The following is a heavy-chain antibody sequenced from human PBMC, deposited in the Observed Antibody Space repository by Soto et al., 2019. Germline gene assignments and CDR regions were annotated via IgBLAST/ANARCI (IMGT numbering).Heavy chain of an antibody. D-gene: IGHD6-13*01. CDR2: FDPEDGET. CDR1: GYTLTELS. CDR3: ATVGGYQQPPYYYYYCMDV. Sequence: GASVKVSCKVSGYTLTELSMHWVRQAPGKGLEWMGGFDPEDGETIYAQKFQGRVTMTEDTSTDTAYMELSSLRSEDTAVYYCATVGGYQQPPYYYYYCMDVWGKGTTVTVSS. J-gene: IGHJ6*03. V-gene: IGHV1-24*01.